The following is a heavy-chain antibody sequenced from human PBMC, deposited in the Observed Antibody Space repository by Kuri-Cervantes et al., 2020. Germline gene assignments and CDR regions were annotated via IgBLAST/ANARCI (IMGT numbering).Heavy chain of an antibody. D-gene: IGHD3/OR15-3a*01. J-gene: IGHJ4*02. CDR3: AREDWLLGS. Sequence: GESLKISCAASGFTFSRDWMSWVRQAPGKGLEWVANIKQDRSEKYYVDSVKGRFTISRDNAKNSLYLQMNSLRAEDTAVYYCAREDWLLGSWGQGTLVTVSS. CDR1: GFTFSRDW. CDR2: IKQDRSEK. V-gene: IGHV3-7*01.